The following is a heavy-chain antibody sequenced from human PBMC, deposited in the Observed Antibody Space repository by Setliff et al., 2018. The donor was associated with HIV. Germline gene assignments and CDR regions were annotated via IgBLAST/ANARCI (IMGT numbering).Heavy chain of an antibody. CDR1: GGSISSYY. V-gene: IGHV4-59*01. J-gene: IGHJ4*02. CDR3: ARDQSDWFY. CDR2: MYYSGNT. Sequence: ASETLSLTCTVSGGSISSYYWSWIRQPPGKGLEWIGYMYYSGNTNYNPSLKSRVTISVDTSKSQFSLKLNSVTAADTAVYYCARDQSDWFYWGQGTLVTVSS. D-gene: IGHD3-3*01.